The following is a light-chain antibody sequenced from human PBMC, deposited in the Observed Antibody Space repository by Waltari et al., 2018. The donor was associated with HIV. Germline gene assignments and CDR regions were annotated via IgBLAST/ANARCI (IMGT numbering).Light chain of an antibody. CDR1: SSNIEVNS. J-gene: IGLJ2*01. CDR3: VVWDDSLNGPV. V-gene: IGLV1-44*01. Sequence: QSVLPQPPSASGTPGQRVTISCSGSSSNIEVNSVNWYQQPPGTAPKLLIYTNNQRPSRVPDRFSGSKSGTSASLAISGLQSEDEADYYCVVWDDSLNGPVFGGGTKLTVL. CDR2: TNN.